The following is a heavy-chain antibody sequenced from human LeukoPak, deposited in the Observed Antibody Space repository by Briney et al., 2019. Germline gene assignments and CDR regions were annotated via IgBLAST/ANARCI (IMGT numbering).Heavy chain of an antibody. Sequence: GASVKVSCKASGYSFLDYGISWVRQAPGQGLEWVAWISAYNGKTNSAQKVQGRVTMTIETSTGTAYMELRGLRSDDTAVYYCARDLGYSYGNLGYWGQGTLVTVSS. CDR1: GYSFLDYG. CDR3: ARDLGYSYGNLGY. CDR2: ISAYNGKT. D-gene: IGHD5-18*01. V-gene: IGHV1-18*01. J-gene: IGHJ4*02.